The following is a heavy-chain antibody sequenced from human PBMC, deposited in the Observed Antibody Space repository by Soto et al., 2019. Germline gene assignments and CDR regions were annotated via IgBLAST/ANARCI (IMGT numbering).Heavy chain of an antibody. Sequence: QVQLQESGPGLVKPSETLSLTCTVSGGSISGYDWSWIRQPPGQGLEWIGYIYYTGSTNYNPSLKRRVTMSVVTAKNQVSLKLSSVAAADTAVYYWAGGSAVDYFDYWGQGTLVTVSS. D-gene: IGHD3-16*01. CDR3: AGGSAVDYFDY. CDR2: IYYTGST. J-gene: IGHJ4*02. CDR1: GGSISGYD. V-gene: IGHV4-59*01.